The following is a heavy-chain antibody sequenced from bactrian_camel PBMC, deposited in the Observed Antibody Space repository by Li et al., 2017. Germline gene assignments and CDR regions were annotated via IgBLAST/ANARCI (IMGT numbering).Heavy chain of an antibody. CDR2: IDSGGST. V-gene: IGHV3S26*01. D-gene: IGHD8*01. CDR1: GYTYSSYC. CDR3: AADPGPTAVITRRPVYEYNY. Sequence: HVQLVESGGGSVQAGGSLRLSCAASGYTYSSYCMGWFRQPPGKEREGVAAIDSGGSTSYADSVKGRFTISKDNAKNTLYLQMNSLKPEDTAMYYCAADPGPTAVITRRPVYEYNYWGQGTQVTVS. J-gene: IGHJ4*01.